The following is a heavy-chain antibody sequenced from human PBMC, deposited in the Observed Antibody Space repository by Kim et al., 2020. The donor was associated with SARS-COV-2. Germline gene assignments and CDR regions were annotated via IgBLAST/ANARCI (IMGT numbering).Heavy chain of an antibody. V-gene: IGHV1-18*01. Sequence: ASVKVSCKASGYTFTSYGISWVRQAPGQGLEWMGWISAYNGNTNYAQKLQGRVTMTTDTSTSTAYMELRSLRSDDTAVYYCARDVKGGTTSPLNYYYYGMDVWGQETTVTVSS. J-gene: IGHJ6*02. D-gene: IGHD1-1*01. CDR2: ISAYNGNT. CDR1: GYTFTSYG. CDR3: ARDVKGGTTSPLNYYYYGMDV.